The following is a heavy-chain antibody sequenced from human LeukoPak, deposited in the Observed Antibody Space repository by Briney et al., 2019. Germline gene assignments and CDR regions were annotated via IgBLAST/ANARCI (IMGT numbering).Heavy chain of an antibody. CDR2: ISSSGSTI. CDR3: AREKGAAAGYFDN. Sequence: GGSLRLSCAASGFTFSSYEMNWVRQAPGKGLEGVSYISSSGSTIYYADSVKGRFTISRDNAKNSLFLQMNSLRAEDTAVYYCAREKGAAAGYFDNWGQGTLVTVPS. D-gene: IGHD6-13*01. V-gene: IGHV3-48*03. J-gene: IGHJ4*02. CDR1: GFTFSSYE.